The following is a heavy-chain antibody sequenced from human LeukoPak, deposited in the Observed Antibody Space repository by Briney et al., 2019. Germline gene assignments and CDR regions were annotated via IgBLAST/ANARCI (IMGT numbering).Heavy chain of an antibody. V-gene: IGHV4-59*08. J-gene: IGHJ4*02. CDR2: IYYSGIT. CDR1: GGSISSYY. CDR3: ARSLGHYYDFWSGYYYPD. Sequence: PSETLSLTCTVSGGSISSYYWSWLRQPPGKGLEWIGYIYYSGITNYTPSLKSRVTISVDTSKNQFSLKLSSVTAADTAVYYCARSLGHYYDFWSGYYYPDWGQGTLVTVSS. D-gene: IGHD3-3*01.